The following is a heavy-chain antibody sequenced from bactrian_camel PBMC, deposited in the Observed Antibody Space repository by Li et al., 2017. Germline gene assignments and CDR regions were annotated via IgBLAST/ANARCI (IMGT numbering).Heavy chain of an antibody. V-gene: IGHV3S42*01. CDR2: IDDDGTTQ. CDR1: GYTAGRHC. J-gene: IGHJ4*01. CDR3: AAYDCNSGPASDENVY. Sequence: DVQLVESGGGSVRTGGSLRLSCEASGYTAGRHCMTWVRQAPGKGLEWVSGIDDDGTTQSYADSVKGRFSISGDNAKNTLYLQMTSLRPEDTAMYYCAAYDCNSGPASDENVYWGQGTQVTVS. D-gene: IGHD3*01.